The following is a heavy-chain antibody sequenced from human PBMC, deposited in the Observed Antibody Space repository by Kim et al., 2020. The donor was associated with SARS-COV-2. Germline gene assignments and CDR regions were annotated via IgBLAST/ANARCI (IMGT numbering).Heavy chain of an antibody. J-gene: IGHJ2*01. V-gene: IGHV3-13*01. Sequence: PGSVKGRFTIAREKAHNALYLQMNSLRAGDTAVYYCARRSARYPTGYFDLWGRGTLVTVSS. D-gene: IGHD1-1*01. CDR3: ARRSARYPTGYFDL.